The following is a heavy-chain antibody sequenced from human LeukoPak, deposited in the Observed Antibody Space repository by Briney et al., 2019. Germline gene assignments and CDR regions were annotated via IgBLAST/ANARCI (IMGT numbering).Heavy chain of an antibody. CDR2: IYYSGDT. CDR3: ARAHYDGDYQYYFDY. CDR1: RYSISSNCY. V-gene: IGHV4-38-2*01. Sequence: PETLSLTCDVSRYSISSNCYWAWIRQPPGKGLEWLGSIYYSGDTYYNPSLKSRVTCSVYTSKNQFSLKLNSVTAADTAVYYCARAHYDGDYQYYFDYWGQGIPVTVSS. D-gene: IGHD4-17*01. J-gene: IGHJ4*02.